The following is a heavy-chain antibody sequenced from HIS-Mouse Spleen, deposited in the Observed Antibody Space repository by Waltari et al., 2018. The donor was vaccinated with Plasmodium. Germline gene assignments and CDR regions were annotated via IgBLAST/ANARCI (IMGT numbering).Heavy chain of an antibody. V-gene: IGHV3-7*01. CDR3: ASSWYWYFDL. J-gene: IGHJ2*01. D-gene: IGHD6-13*01. Sequence: EVQLVESGGGLVQPGGSLRRSCAASGLPFSRYWRSWVRQAPGKGLEWVANIKQDGSEKYYVDSVKGRFTISRDNAKNSLYLQMNSLRAEDTAVYYCASSWYWYFDLWGRGTLVTVSS. CDR1: GLPFSRYW. CDR2: IKQDGSEK.